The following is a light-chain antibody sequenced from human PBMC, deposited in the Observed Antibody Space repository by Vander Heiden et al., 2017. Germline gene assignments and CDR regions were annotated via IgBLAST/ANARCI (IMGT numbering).Light chain of an antibody. Sequence: DIQMTQSPSYLSASVGDRVTITCRASQSISSYLNWYQQKPGKAPKLLIYAASSLQSGVPSMFSGSGSGTDVTLTISSLQPEDFATYYCQQSYSTPRSFGQGTKVEIK. CDR2: AAS. V-gene: IGKV1-39*01. J-gene: IGKJ1*01. CDR3: QQSYSTPRS. CDR1: QSISSY.